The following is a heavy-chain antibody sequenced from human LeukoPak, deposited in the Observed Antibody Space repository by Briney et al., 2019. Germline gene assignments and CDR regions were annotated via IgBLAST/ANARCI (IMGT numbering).Heavy chain of an antibody. CDR1: GFTFSGYG. V-gene: IGHV3-33*08. D-gene: IGHD4-17*01. J-gene: IGHJ4*02. Sequence: GRSLRLSCAASGFTFSGYGMHWVRQAPGKGLEWVAVVWYDGTNIHYVDSVKDRFTISRDNAKNSLYLQMNSLRAEDTAVYYCARDPRSVNYGDYAGYFDYWGQGTLVTVSS. CDR3: ARDPRSVNYGDYAGYFDY. CDR2: VWYDGTNI.